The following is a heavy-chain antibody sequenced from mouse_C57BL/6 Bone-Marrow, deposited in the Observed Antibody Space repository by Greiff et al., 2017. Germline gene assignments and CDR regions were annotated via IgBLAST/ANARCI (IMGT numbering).Heavy chain of an antibody. D-gene: IGHD4-1*01. CDR2: INPGSGGT. J-gene: IGHJ3*01. Sequence: VQLQQSGAELVRPGTSVKVSCKASGYAFTNYIIEWVKQRPGQGLEWIGVINPGSGGTNYNQKFKGKATLTANKASSTAYMPLSSLTSEDSAVYFCTRSKNCDSWFAYWGQGTLVTVSA. CDR1: GYAFTNYI. V-gene: IGHV1-54*01. CDR3: TRSKNCDSWFAY.